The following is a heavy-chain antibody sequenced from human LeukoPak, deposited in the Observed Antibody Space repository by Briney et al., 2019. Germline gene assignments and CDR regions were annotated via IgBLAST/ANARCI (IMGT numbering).Heavy chain of an antibody. CDR3: ARDPGDYYDSSGY. CDR2: IIPIFGTA. CDR1: GGTFSSYA. D-gene: IGHD3-22*01. J-gene: IGHJ4*02. Sequence: SVKVSCKASGGTFSSYAISWVRQAPGQGLEWMGGIIPIFGTANYAQKFQGRVTITADESTSTAYMELSSLRSEDTAVYYCARDPGDYYDSSGYWGQGTLVTVSS. V-gene: IGHV1-69*01.